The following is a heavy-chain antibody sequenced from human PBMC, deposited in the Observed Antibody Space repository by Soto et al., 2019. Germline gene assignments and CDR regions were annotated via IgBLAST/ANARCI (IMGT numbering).Heavy chain of an antibody. J-gene: IGHJ4*02. CDR2: VTNDGSSK. CDR1: GFTFSSNG. CDR3: AKKDGGCGYADEFFDY. V-gene: IGHV3-30*18. Sequence: GGSLRLSCAASGFTFSSNGMHWVSQAPGKGLERVALVTNDGSSKYYADSVKGRFTISRDNSKNTLDLEMNSLRAEDTAVYYCAKKDGGCGYADEFFDYWGQGTLVTV. D-gene: IGHD5-18*01.